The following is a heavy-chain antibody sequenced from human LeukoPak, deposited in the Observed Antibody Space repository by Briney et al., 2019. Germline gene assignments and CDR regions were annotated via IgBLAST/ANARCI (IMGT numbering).Heavy chain of an antibody. Sequence: PGGSLRLSCAASGFTFSSYAMSWVRQAPGKGLEWVSIIRGSGGSTYYADSVKGRFTISRDNSKNTLYLQMNSLRADDTATYYCAKGVVSVATRGGFDYWGQGTLVTVSS. CDR3: AKGVVSVATRGGFDY. CDR2: IRGSGGST. D-gene: IGHD2-2*01. V-gene: IGHV3-23*01. J-gene: IGHJ4*02. CDR1: GFTFSSYA.